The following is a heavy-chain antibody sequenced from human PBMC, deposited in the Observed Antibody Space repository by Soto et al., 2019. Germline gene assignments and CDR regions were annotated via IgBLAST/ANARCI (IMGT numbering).Heavy chain of an antibody. Sequence: SSVKVSCKASGGTFSSYAISGVRQAPGQGLEWMGGIIPSLGTSNYAQKFQGRVTITADESTSTAYMELSSLRAEDTAVYYCAREERSSWWRNWFDRWGQGTMVTVSS. D-gene: IGHD6-13*01. J-gene: IGHJ5*02. V-gene: IGHV1-69*13. CDR1: GGTFSSYA. CDR2: IIPSLGTS. CDR3: AREERSSWWRNWFDR.